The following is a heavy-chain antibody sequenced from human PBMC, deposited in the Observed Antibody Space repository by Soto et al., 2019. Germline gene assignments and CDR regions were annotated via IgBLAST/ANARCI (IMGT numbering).Heavy chain of an antibody. CDR1: GYTFTGYF. V-gene: IGHV1-2*02. CDR3: ARGGGTILAPLP. J-gene: IGHJ5*02. CDR2: INPNSGAT. D-gene: IGHD3-3*01. Sequence: GASVKVSCKASGYTFTGYFMHWVRQDPGRGLEWMGWINPNSGATKYAQKFQGRVTLSRDTSISTAYMELSGLRSDDTAVYYCARGGGTILAPLPWGQGTLVTVSS.